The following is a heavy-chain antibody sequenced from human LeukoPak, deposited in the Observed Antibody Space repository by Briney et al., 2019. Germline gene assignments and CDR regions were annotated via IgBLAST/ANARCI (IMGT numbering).Heavy chain of an antibody. V-gene: IGHV4-59*01. Sequence: SETLSLTCTVSGGSISSYYWSWIRQPPGKGLEWIGYIYYSGSTNYNPSLKSRITISVATSKNQLSMKLSSVAAADTAVYYCARYQGGHWPISFDYWGQGTLVTVSS. CDR3: ARYQGGHWPISFDY. J-gene: IGHJ4*02. CDR2: IYYSGST. D-gene: IGHD1-1*01. CDR1: GGSISSYY.